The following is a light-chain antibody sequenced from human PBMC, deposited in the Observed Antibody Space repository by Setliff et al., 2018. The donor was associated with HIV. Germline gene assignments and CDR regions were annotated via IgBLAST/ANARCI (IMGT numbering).Light chain of an antibody. CDR1: SSDVGAYKY. CDR2: EVN. Sequence: QSALTQPASVSASPGQSITISCTGTSSDVGAYKYVSWYQQHPGKAPKLLIYEVNNRPSGVSSRFSGSKSGNTASLTISGLQPEDEADYYCNSFTRTNTLIFGGGTKVTVL. CDR3: NSFTRTNTLI. J-gene: IGLJ2*01. V-gene: IGLV2-14*03.